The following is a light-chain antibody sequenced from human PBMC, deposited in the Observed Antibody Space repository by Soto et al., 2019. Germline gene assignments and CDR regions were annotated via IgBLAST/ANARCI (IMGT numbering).Light chain of an antibody. CDR1: QSVSSN. Sequence: EIRVSQSPSTLSVSTGERATLSCRASQSVSSNLAWYQQKPGQAPRLLIYGASTRATGIPARFSGSGSGTEFTLTVDSLQSEDIAVYYCRQYYNWPVTFGGGTKVDIK. V-gene: IGKV3-15*01. CDR3: RQYYNWPVT. CDR2: GAS. J-gene: IGKJ4*01.